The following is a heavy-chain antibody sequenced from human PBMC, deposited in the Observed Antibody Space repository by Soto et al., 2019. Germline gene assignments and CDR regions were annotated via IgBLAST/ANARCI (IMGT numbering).Heavy chain of an antibody. D-gene: IGHD1-26*01. CDR3: AKIADFSWWEPEVGMDV. Sequence: QVQLVESGGGVVQPGRSLRLSCAASGFTFSSYGMHWVRQAPGKGLEWVAVISYDGSNKYYADSVKGRFTISRDNSKNTLYLQMNSLRAEDTAVYYCAKIADFSWWEPEVGMDVWGQGTTVTVSS. V-gene: IGHV3-30*18. CDR1: GFTFSSYG. J-gene: IGHJ6*02. CDR2: ISYDGSNK.